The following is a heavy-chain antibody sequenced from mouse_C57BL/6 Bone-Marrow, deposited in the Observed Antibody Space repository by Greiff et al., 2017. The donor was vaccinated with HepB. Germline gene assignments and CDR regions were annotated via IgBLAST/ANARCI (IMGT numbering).Heavy chain of an antibody. CDR2: INPNNGGT. CDR1: GYTFTDYN. D-gene: IGHD2-4*01. V-gene: IGHV1-22*01. Sequence: VQLQQSGPELVKPGASVKMSCKASGYTFTDYNMHWVKQSHGKSLEWIGYINPNNGGTSYNQKFKGKATLTVNKSSSTAYMELRSLTSEDSAVYYCARKGLGYDYSWFAYWGQGTLVTVSA. CDR3: ARKGLGYDYSWFAY. J-gene: IGHJ3*01.